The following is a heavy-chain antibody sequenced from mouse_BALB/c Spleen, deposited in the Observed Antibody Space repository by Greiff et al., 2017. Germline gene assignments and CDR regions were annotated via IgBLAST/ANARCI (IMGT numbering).Heavy chain of an antibody. Sequence: QVQLQQPGAELVRPGASVKLSCKASGYTFTSYWINWVKQRPGQGLEWIGNIYPSDSYTNYNQKFKDKATLTVDKSSSTAYMQLSSPTSEDSAVYYCTRSGYGSDYAMDYWGQGTSVTVSS. CDR2: IYPSDSYT. V-gene: IGHV1-69*02. D-gene: IGHD2-14*01. J-gene: IGHJ4*01. CDR3: TRSGYGSDYAMDY. CDR1: GYTFTSYW.